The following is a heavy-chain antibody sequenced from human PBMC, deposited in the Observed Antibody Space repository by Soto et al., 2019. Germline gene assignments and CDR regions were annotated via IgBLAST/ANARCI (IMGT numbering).Heavy chain of an antibody. CDR1: GFSLSNARMG. Sequence: HVTLKESGPVLVKPTETLTLTCTASGFSLSNARMGVSWIRQPPGKALEWLAHIFSNDEKSYTTSLKHRLTHSMDTSKSQVVLTLTNMDPVDTSTYYCARMDQFNTGALRGCFDYWGQEALVTVSS. V-gene: IGHV2-26*01. CDR2: IFSNDEK. J-gene: IGHJ4*02. CDR3: ARMDQFNTGALRGCFDY. D-gene: IGHD2-8*02.